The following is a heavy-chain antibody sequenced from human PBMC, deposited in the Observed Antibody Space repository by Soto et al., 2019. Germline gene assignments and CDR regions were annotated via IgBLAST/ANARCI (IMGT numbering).Heavy chain of an antibody. V-gene: IGHV5-51*01. D-gene: IGHD6-19*01. J-gene: IGHJ4*02. CDR3: VKQHLLDSRAWHI. Sequence: GESLKIYCKVSGYSFPSFWIGWVRKMPGKGLEWLGSLYPGDSETRCSPSFQGEVTISADRSITTAYLHWSSLRASDTTTYYCVKQHLLDSRAWHIWGQGTLVTVSS. CDR2: LYPGDSET. CDR1: GYSFPSFW.